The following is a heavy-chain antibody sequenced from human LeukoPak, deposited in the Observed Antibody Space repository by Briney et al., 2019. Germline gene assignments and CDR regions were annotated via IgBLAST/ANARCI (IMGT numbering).Heavy chain of an antibody. V-gene: IGHV4-39*07. CDR2: IYHSGRT. CDR1: GGSISSSSYY. Sequence: SETLSLTCTVSGGSISSSSYYWGWIRQPPGKGLEWIGSIYHSGRTYYNPSLKSRVTISVDTSKNQFSLKLSSVTAADTAVYYCAREGGSSSVGWFDPWGQGTLVTVSS. CDR3: AREGGSSSVGWFDP. D-gene: IGHD6-13*01. J-gene: IGHJ5*02.